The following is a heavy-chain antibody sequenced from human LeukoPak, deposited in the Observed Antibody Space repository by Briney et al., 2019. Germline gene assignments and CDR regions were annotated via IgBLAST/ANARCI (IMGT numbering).Heavy chain of an antibody. V-gene: IGHV3-23*01. CDR2: ISNSDGSA. Sequence: GGSLRLSCAASGFAFNSFAMNWVRQAPGKGLEWVSSISNSDGSAHYADFVKGRFTISRDNSKNTLHLQMNSLRAEDTAVYYCAKSLGVGGYTRYKGFDQWGQGTLVTVSS. CDR1: GFAFNSFA. CDR3: AKSLGVGGYTRYKGFDQ. D-gene: IGHD3-16*02. J-gene: IGHJ4*02.